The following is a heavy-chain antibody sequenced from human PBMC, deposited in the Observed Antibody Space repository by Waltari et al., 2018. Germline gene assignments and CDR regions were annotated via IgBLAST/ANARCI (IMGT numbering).Heavy chain of an antibody. CDR3: ARPGRVGGGSLMGLDY. CDR2: FSYNAKP. V-gene: IGHV4-39*01. D-gene: IGHD2-15*01. CDR1: GGSISSTSYY. J-gene: IGHJ4*02. Sequence: QLQLQESGPGLVKPSETLSLTCSVSGGSISSTSYYWGWIRQPPGKGLEWLGSFSYNAKPYYYPSLKSRITISVDTSKNQFSLQLRSVTAADTAMYYCARPGRVGGGSLMGLDYWGQGTLVTVSS.